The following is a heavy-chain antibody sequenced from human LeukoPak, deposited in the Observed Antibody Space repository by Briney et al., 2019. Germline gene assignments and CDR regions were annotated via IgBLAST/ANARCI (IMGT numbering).Heavy chain of an antibody. CDR1: GFTYSSHN. V-gene: IGHV3-48*03. CDR3: ARATSDSSGYPVSDF. CDR2: ISSSYNTI. D-gene: IGHD3-22*01. J-gene: IGHJ4*02. Sequence: GGSLRLSCVASGFTYSSHNMNWVRQAPGKGLEWVSYISSSYNTIYYRDSVQGRFIISRDNAKNSLSLQMNSLRAEDSGIYYCARATSDSSGYPVSDFWGQGTLVTVSS.